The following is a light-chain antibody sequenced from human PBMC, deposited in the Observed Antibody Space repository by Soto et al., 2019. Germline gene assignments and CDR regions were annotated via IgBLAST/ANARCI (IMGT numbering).Light chain of an antibody. Sequence: QSVLTQPASVSGSPGQSITISCTGTSSDVGSYNLVSWYQQHPGKAPKLMIYEGSKRPSGVSNRFSGSKSGNTASLTISGLQAEDEADYYCCSYAGSRNVVFGGVTKLTVL. CDR2: EGS. CDR1: SSDVGSYNL. J-gene: IGLJ2*01. V-gene: IGLV2-23*01. CDR3: CSYAGSRNVV.